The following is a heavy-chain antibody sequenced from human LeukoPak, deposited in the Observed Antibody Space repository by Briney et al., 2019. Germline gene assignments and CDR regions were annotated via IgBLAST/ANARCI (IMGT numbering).Heavy chain of an antibody. CDR2: IRYDGSNK. D-gene: IGHD3-10*01. CDR3: AKDRLKWEFGELLY. V-gene: IGHV3-30*02. CDR1: GFTFSSYG. J-gene: IGHJ4*02. Sequence: GGSLRLSCAASGFTFSSYGMHWVRQAPGKGLEWVAFIRYDGSNKYYADSVKGRFTISRDNSKNTLYLQMNSLRAEDTAVYYCAKDRLKWEFGELLYWGQGTLVAVSS.